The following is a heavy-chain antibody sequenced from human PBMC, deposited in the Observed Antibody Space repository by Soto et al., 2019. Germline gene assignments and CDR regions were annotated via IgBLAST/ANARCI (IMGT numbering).Heavy chain of an antibody. CDR3: ARHTTGTTSTFDY. Sequence: PRGALRLSCAASGFTFSSYAMSWVRQAPGKGLEGVAAISGSSIYIYYADSVKGRFTISRDNAKNSLYLQMNSLRAEDTAVYYCARHTTGTTSTFDYWGQGTLVTVSS. V-gene: IGHV3-21*01. J-gene: IGHJ4*02. D-gene: IGHD1-1*01. CDR1: GFTFSSYA. CDR2: ISGSSIYI.